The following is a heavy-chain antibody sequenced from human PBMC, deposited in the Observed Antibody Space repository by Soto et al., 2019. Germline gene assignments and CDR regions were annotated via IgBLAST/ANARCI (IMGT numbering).Heavy chain of an antibody. J-gene: IGHJ4*02. D-gene: IGHD6-13*01. Sequence: EVQLVESGGGLVKPGGSLRLSCAASGFTINSYTMNWVRQAPGKGLEWVSCITSSSSYIDYADSVKGRFTISRDNAKNSLWGQMNSLRAEDTAVYYCAIAEPRIAAAVTVDYWGQGTLVTVSS. CDR1: GFTINSYT. CDR3: AIAEPRIAAAVTVDY. CDR2: ITSSSSYI. V-gene: IGHV3-21*01.